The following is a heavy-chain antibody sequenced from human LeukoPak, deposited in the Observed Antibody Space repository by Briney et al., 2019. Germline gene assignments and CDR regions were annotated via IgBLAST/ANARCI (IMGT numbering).Heavy chain of an antibody. D-gene: IGHD4-23*01. CDR2: INPSGGST. Sequence: ASVKVSCKXSXYTFTSYYMHWVRQAPGQGLEWMGIINPSGGSTSYAQKFQGRVTMTRDTSTSTVYMELSSLRSEDTAVYYCARDREVVTFYYGMDVWGQGTTVTVSS. V-gene: IGHV1-46*01. CDR1: XYTFTSYY. J-gene: IGHJ6*02. CDR3: ARDREVVTFYYGMDV.